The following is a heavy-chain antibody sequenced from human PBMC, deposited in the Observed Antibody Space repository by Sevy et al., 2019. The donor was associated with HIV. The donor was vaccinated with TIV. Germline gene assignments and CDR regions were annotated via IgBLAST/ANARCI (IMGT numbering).Heavy chain of an antibody. V-gene: IGHV4-39*01. CDR3: ARQAPGWELGGGYFDY. D-gene: IGHD1-26*01. CDR1: GGSSGSSNYH. J-gene: IGHJ4*02. CDR2: IYYSGSA. Sequence: SETLSLTCTVSGGSSGSSNYHWGWIRQPPGKGLEWIGSIYYSGSAHYNPSLKSRVTISVDTSKNLFSLKPSSVTAADTAVYYCARQAPGWELGGGYFDYLGQGTLVTVSS.